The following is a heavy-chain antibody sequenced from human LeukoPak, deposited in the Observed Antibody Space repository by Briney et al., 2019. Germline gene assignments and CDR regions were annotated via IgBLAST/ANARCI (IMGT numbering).Heavy chain of an antibody. CDR1: GFTFSSYA. V-gene: IGHV3-23*01. D-gene: IGHD4-17*01. CDR3: ARDPNGDYIGAFDM. J-gene: IGHJ3*02. Sequence: GGSLRLSCAASGFTFSSYAMTWVRQVPGKGLECVSTISSSTGGTTHYADSVKGRFTISRDNSKNTLYLQMNGLRAEDTAVYYCARDPNGDYIGAFDMWGRGTLVTVSS. CDR2: ISSSTGGTT.